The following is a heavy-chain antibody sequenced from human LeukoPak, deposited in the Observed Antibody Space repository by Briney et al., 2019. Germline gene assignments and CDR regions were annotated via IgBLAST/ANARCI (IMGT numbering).Heavy chain of an antibody. CDR1: GGSISSHY. Sequence: SETLSLTCTVSGGSISSHYWSWIRQPPGKGLEWIGYIYFSGSTNYNPSLKSRVTISVDTSKNQFSLKLSSVTAADTAVYYCGRGWTKVDYWGQGALVTVSS. CDR3: GRGWTKVDY. CDR2: IYFSGST. V-gene: IGHV4-59*08. J-gene: IGHJ4*02. D-gene: IGHD1/OR15-1a*01.